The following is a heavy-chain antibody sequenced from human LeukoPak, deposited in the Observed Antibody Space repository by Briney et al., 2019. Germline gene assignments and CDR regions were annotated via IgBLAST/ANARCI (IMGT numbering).Heavy chain of an antibody. D-gene: IGHD3-22*01. Sequence: ASVKVSCKASGYTFTGYYMHWVRQAPGQGLEWMGWINPNSGGTNYAQKFQGRVTMTRDTSISTAYMELSRLRSDDTAVYYCARDRQYYDSSGSIDYWGQGTLVTVSS. V-gene: IGHV1-2*02. CDR1: GYTFTGYY. CDR3: ARDRQYYDSSGSIDY. CDR2: INPNSGGT. J-gene: IGHJ4*02.